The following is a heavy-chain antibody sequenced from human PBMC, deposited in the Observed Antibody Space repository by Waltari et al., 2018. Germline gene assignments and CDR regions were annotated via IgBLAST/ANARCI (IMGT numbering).Heavy chain of an antibody. Sequence: EVQLVESGGGLVKPGGSLSLSCEASGFHFSSYSMNWVRPAPGKGLEWVSSISSSSSYIYYADSVKGRFTISRDNAKNSLYLQMNSLRAEDTAVYYCARELGDGYNYAFDIWGQGTMVTVSS. D-gene: IGHD5-12*01. J-gene: IGHJ3*02. CDR2: ISSSSSYI. V-gene: IGHV3-21*01. CDR1: GFHFSSYS. CDR3: ARELGDGYNYAFDI.